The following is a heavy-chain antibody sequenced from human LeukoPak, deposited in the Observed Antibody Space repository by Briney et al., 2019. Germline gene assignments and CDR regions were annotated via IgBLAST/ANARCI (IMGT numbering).Heavy chain of an antibody. CDR1: GGTFSSYA. Sequence: SVKVSCKASGGTFSSYAISWVRQAPGQGLEWMGGIIPIFGTANYAQKFQGRVTITADESTSTAYMELSGLRSEDTAVYYCARESLDSVDDYWGQGTLVTVSP. CDR2: IIPIFGTA. D-gene: IGHD2-21*01. J-gene: IGHJ4*02. CDR3: ARESLDSVDDY. V-gene: IGHV1-69*13.